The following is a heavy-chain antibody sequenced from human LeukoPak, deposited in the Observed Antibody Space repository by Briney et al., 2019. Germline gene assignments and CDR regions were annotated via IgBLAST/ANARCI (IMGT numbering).Heavy chain of an antibody. D-gene: IGHD3-22*01. Sequence: SVKVSCKASGGTFSSYAISWVRQAPGQGLEWMGRIIPIFGTANYAQNFQGRVTITADKSTSTAYMELSSLRSEDTAVYYCARPFDYYDSSGYSPDAFDIWGQGTMVTVSS. J-gene: IGHJ3*02. CDR2: IIPIFGTA. CDR3: ARPFDYYDSSGYSPDAFDI. V-gene: IGHV1-69*06. CDR1: GGTFSSYA.